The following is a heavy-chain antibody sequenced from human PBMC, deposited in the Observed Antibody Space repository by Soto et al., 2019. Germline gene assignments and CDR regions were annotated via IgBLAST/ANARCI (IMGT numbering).Heavy chain of an antibody. J-gene: IGHJ6*02. V-gene: IGHV4-34*01. CDR2: INHSGST. D-gene: IGHD3-3*01. Sequence: SETLSLTCAVYGGSFSGYYWSWIRQPPGKGLEWIGEINHSGSTNYNPSLKSRVTISVDTSKNQFSLKLSSVTAADTAVYYCARGRERITIFGVPTKEYYYGMDVWGQGTTLTVSS. CDR3: ARGRERITIFGVPTKEYYYGMDV. CDR1: GGSFSGYY.